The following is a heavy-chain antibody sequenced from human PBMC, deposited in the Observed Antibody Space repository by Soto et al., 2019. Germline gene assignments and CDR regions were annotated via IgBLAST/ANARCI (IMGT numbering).Heavy chain of an antibody. CDR2: IYFDGITP. V-gene: IGHV3-74*01. J-gene: IGHJ4*02. D-gene: IGHD1-26*01. Sequence: GPLRLSCTASGFTFNTHRMHWVRQPPGKGRGWVSRIYFDGITPNCADSVKGRLTFSRDNAKNTVYLHVNTLRDEDTAVYYCARGGAMGVDYWGQGTMVTVSS. CDR3: ARGGAMGVDY. CDR1: GFTFNTHR.